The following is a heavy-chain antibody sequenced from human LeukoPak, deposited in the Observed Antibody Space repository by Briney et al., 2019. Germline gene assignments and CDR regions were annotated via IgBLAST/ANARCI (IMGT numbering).Heavy chain of an antibody. D-gene: IGHD6-13*01. CDR1: GFTFSSYS. CDR3: ARGTGAGGLGY. V-gene: IGHV3-48*04. J-gene: IGHJ4*02. Sequence: GGSLRLSCAASGFTFSSYSMNWVRQAPGKGLGWVSYTSGDTTTIYYADSVKGRFTISSDNPKSSLYLQMNSLRAEDTAVYYCARGTGAGGLGYWGQGTLVTVSS. CDR2: TSGDTTTI.